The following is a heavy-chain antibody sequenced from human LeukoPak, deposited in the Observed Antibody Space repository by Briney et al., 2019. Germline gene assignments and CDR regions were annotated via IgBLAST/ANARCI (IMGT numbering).Heavy chain of an antibody. CDR3: ARQPRDYDSSGYDGFDI. D-gene: IGHD3-22*01. J-gene: IGHJ3*02. CDR1: GGSFSSRSYY. Sequence: SETLSLTCTVSGGSFSSRSYYWGWIRQPPGKGLEWIGSIFYSGSTYYNPSLKSRVTISVDTSKNHFSLKLSSVTAADTAVYYCARQPRDYDSSGYDGFDIWGQGTLVTVSS. CDR2: IFYSGST. V-gene: IGHV4-39*01.